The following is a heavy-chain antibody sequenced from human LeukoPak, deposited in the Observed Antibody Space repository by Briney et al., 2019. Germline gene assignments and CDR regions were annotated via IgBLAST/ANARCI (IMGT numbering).Heavy chain of an antibody. CDR3: ARHTVTTDFDY. V-gene: IGHV4-59*08. CDR2: IYYSGST. Sequence: SETLSLTCTVSGGSISSYYWSWIRQPPGKGLEWIGYIYYSGSTNYNPSLKSRVTISVDTSKNQFSLKLSSVTAADTAVYYCARHTVTTDFDYWGQGTLVIVSS. D-gene: IGHD4-17*01. J-gene: IGHJ4*02. CDR1: GGSISSYY.